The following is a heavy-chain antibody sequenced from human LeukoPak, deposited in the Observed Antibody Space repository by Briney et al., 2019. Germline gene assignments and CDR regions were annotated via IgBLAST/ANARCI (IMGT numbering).Heavy chain of an antibody. CDR3: ARGSSGTEGFDS. V-gene: IGHV1-18*01. J-gene: IGHJ5*01. CDR2: IYNGNT. CDR1: GYSXTKFG. Sequence: GASVKVSCKASGYSXTKFGISWVRQAPGRGLEWVGWIYNGNTKYTQSLQGRVTMTTDTSTSTAYMELRSLISDDTAVYYCARGSSGTEGFDSWGQGTLVTVSS. D-gene: IGHD6-19*01.